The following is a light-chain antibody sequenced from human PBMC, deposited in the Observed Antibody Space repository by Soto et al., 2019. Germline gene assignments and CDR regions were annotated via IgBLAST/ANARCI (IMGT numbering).Light chain of an antibody. CDR1: SSDVGGYNY. Sequence: QSALTQPASVSGSPGQSITISCTGTSSDVGGYNYVSWYQQHPGKVPKLMIYDVSTRPSGVSNRFSGSKSGNTASLTISGLQAEDEADYYCSSYTSSGTLVFGGGTQLTVL. CDR2: DVS. V-gene: IGLV2-14*01. CDR3: SSYTSSGTLV. J-gene: IGLJ2*01.